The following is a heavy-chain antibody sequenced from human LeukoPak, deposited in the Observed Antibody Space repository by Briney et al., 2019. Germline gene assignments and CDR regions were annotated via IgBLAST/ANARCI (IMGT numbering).Heavy chain of an antibody. D-gene: IGHD1-26*01. Sequence: TSETLSLTCTVSGGSISSYYWSWIRQPAGKGLEWIGRIYTSGSTNYNPSRKSRVTMSVDTSKNQFSLKLSSVTAADTAVYYCAGATASGSFDYWGQGTLVTVSS. CDR2: IYTSGST. J-gene: IGHJ4*02. V-gene: IGHV4-4*07. CDR1: GGSISSYY. CDR3: AGATASGSFDY.